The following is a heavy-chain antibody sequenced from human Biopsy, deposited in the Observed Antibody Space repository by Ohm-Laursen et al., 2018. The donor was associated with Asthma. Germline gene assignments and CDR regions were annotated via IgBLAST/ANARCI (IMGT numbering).Heavy chain of an antibody. CDR3: ASGPEWYGLDV. V-gene: IGHV4-34*01. CDR1: RGSLRVYV. D-gene: IGHD3-3*01. Sequence: SETLSLTCRVYRGSLRVYVWGWIRQPPGKGLEWIGESNQGGSPTFNPSLKSRVTISRDTSKNQLSLKLRSVTAADTAVYYCASGPEWYGLDVWGQGTTVTVSS. J-gene: IGHJ6*02. CDR2: SNQGGSP.